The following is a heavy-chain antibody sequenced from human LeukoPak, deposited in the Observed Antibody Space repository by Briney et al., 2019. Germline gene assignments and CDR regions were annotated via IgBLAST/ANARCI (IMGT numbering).Heavy chain of an antibody. D-gene: IGHD6-6*01. J-gene: IGHJ4*02. CDR3: ARDLPKYSSSPPFDY. CDR1: GGSISSSHYY. CDR2: IYYSGST. V-gene: IGHV4-39*02. Sequence: PSETLSLTCTVSGGSISSSHYYWGWIRQPPGKGLEWIGNIYYSGSTFYNPSLKSRVTISVDTSKNQFSLKLSSVTAADTAVYYCARDLPKYSSSPPFDYWGQGTLVTVSS.